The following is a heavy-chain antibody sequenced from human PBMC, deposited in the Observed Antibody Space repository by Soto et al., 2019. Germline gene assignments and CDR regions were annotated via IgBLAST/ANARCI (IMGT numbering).Heavy chain of an antibody. CDR2: IYPGDSDT. CDR1: GYSFTSYW. Sequence: GESLKISCKGSGYSFTSYWIGWVRQMPGKGLEWMGIIYPGDSDTRYSPSFQGQVTISADKSISTAYLQWSSLKASDTAMYYCARQPRGVTCFGVVIPSYFFDYWGQGALVTVSS. J-gene: IGHJ4*02. CDR3: ARQPRGVTCFGVVIPSYFFDY. V-gene: IGHV5-51*01. D-gene: IGHD3-3*01.